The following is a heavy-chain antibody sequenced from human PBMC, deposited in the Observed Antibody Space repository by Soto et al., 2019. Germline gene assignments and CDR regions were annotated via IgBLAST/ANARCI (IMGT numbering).Heavy chain of an antibody. V-gene: IGHV4-39*01. J-gene: IGHJ5*02. D-gene: IGHD2-8*01. CDR3: ARRWSINWFDP. CDR1: GGSISSSSYY. CDR2: IYYSGST. Sequence: PSETLSLTCTVSGGSISSSSYYWGWIRQPPGKGLEWIGSIYYSGSTYYNPSLKSRVTISVDTSKNQFSLKLSSVTAADTAVYNCARRWSINWFDPWGQGTLVTVSS.